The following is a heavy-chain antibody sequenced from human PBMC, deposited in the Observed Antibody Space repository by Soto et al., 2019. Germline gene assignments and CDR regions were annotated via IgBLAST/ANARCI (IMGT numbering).Heavy chain of an antibody. Sequence: LRLSCAASGFTFSSSAMTWVRQAPGKGLEWVSDISGSGGSTNYADSVKGRFTLSRDNSKNTLYLQMNSLRAEDTAVYYCAKGPVIVATIFDYWGQGTLVTVSS. J-gene: IGHJ4*02. V-gene: IGHV3-23*01. CDR1: GFTFSSSA. CDR2: ISGSGGST. D-gene: IGHD5-12*01. CDR3: AKGPVIVATIFDY.